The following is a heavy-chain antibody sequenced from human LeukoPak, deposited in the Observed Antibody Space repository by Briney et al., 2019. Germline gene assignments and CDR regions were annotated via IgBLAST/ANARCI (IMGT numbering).Heavy chain of an antibody. V-gene: IGHV3-30-3*01. CDR1: GFTFSSYA. J-gene: IGHJ4*02. CDR3: AREMTFGVVIPGDFDY. D-gene: IGHD3-3*01. CDR2: ISYDGSKK. Sequence: GGSMRLFWAASGFTFSSYAMPWVRQAPGEGLEWVAVISYDGSKKYYADSVKGRFTISRDNSKNTLYLQMNSLRAEDTAVYYCAREMTFGVVIPGDFDYWGQGTLVTVSS.